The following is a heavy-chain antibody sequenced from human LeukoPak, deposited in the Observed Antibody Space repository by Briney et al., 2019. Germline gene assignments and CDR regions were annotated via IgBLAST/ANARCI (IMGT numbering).Heavy chain of an antibody. V-gene: IGHV3-30-3*02. Sequence: GGSLRLSCAASGFTFSSYAMHWVRQAPGKGLEWVAVISYDGSNKYYADSVKGRFTISRDNSKNTLYLQMNSLRAEDTAVYYCAEGLYYYDSSGYYVDYYGMDVWGQGTTVTVSS. CDR1: GFTFSSYA. J-gene: IGHJ6*02. CDR2: ISYDGSNK. D-gene: IGHD3-22*01. CDR3: AEGLYYYDSSGYYVDYYGMDV.